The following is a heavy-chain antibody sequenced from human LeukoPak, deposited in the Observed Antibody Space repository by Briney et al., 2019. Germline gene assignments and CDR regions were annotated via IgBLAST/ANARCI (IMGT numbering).Heavy chain of an antibody. CDR2: IIPIFGTA. V-gene: IGHV1-69*13. CDR3: ARDTPRNRNYRYYGMDV. CDR1: GGTFSSYA. J-gene: IGHJ6*02. Sequence: SVKVSCKASGGTFSSYAISWVRQAPGQGLEWMGGIIPIFGTANYAQKFQGRVTITADESTSTAYMELSSLRSEDTAVYYCARDTPRNRNYRYYGMDVWGQGTTVTVSS. D-gene: IGHD1-7*01.